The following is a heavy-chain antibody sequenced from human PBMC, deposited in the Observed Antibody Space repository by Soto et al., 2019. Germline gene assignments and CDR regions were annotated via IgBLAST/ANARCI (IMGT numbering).Heavy chain of an antibody. Sequence: EVQLVQAGASVKKPGESLKISCKGSGYSFNSYWSCWERQRHGKGLEWMGIIYPGDSDTRYSPSFQGQVTISADKSISNAYLQCSSLKAADTAMYYCARRGPNDFWSGYYMNAFDICGKGTMVTVSS. D-gene: IGHD3-3*01. CDR3: ARRGPNDFWSGYYMNAFDI. CDR2: IYPGDSDT. V-gene: IGHV5-51*01. J-gene: IGHJ3*02. CDR1: GYSFNSYW.